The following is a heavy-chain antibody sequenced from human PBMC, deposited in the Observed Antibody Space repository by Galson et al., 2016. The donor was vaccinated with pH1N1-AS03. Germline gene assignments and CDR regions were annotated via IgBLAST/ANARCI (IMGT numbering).Heavy chain of an antibody. V-gene: IGHV5-51*03. J-gene: IGHJ4*02. D-gene: IGHD2-2*01. CDR3: ARRGHCTGISCYDLDS. CDR1: GDSFNTYW. CDR2: IYPGDSDT. Sequence: QSGAEVKKPGESLKISCKGSGDSFNTYWIGWVRQMPGKGLEWMGIIYPGDSDTRYSPSFQGHVTISADASISTAYLQWSSLKASDTAIYHCARRGHCTGISCYDLDSWGQGTMVTVSS.